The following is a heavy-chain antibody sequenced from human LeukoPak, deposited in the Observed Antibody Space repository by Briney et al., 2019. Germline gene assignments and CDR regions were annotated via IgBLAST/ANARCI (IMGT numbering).Heavy chain of an antibody. D-gene: IGHD4-17*01. CDR3: ARDSGGTTVISGNDY. J-gene: IGHJ4*02. V-gene: IGHV1-18*01. CDR2: ISAYNGNT. CDR1: GYTFTSYG. Sequence: ASVKVSCKASGYTFTSYGISWVRQAPGQGLEWMGWISAYNGNTNYAQKFQGRVTMTTDTSTSTVYMELSSLRSEDTAVYYCARDSGGTTVISGNDYWGQGTLVTVSS.